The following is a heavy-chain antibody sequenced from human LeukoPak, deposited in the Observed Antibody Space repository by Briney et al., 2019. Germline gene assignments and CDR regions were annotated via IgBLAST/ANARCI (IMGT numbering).Heavy chain of an antibody. CDR2: ISSSGTYT. D-gene: IGHD1-26*01. CDR3: AKIAGTYSPDC. J-gene: IGHJ4*02. V-gene: IGHV3-11*06. Sequence: SXGSLRLSCAASGFSFSDYYMSWIRQAPGKGLEWVSYISSSGTYTNYADSVKGGFTISRDNAKNSLYLQMNSLSAEDTAVYYCAKIAGTYSPDCWGQGTLVTVSS. CDR1: GFSFSDYY.